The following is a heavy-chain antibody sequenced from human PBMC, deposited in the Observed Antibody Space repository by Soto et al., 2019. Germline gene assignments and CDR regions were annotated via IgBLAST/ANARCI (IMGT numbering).Heavy chain of an antibody. CDR3: ASTLEWLFSL. Sequence: GGSLRLSCAASGFTFSSYSMNWVRQAPGKGLEWVSYISSSSSTIYYADSVKGRFTISRDNAKNSLYLQMNSLRAEDTAVYYCASTLEWLFSLWGKRTTVTVSS. D-gene: IGHD3-3*01. CDR2: ISSSSSTI. J-gene: IGHJ6*04. CDR1: GFTFSSYS. V-gene: IGHV3-48*01.